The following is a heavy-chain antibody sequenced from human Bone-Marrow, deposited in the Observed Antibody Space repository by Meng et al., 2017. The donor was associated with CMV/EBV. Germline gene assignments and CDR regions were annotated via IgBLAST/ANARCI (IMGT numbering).Heavy chain of an antibody. CDR1: GFSLNTGEEG. Sequence: SGPTLVKPTQTLTLTCTFSGFSLNTGEEGVVWIRQPPGRALECLTLIKGNNDKHYSPSLQSRLTVTKDTSKNQVVLTMTNMDPVDIATYYCAYRPATYHPPGNWGQGTLVTGSS. J-gene: IGHJ4*02. V-gene: IGHV2-5*01. CDR2: IKGNNDK. D-gene: IGHD3-16*01. CDR3: AYRPATYHPPGN.